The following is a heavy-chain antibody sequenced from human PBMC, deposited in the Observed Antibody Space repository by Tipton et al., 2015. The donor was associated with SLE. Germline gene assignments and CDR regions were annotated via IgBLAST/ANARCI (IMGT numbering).Heavy chain of an antibody. CDR1: GFTFSRWNYG. Sequence: SLRLSCATSGFTFSRWNYGMHWVRQAPGKGLEWVAVISYDGSEKKYADSVKGRFAISRDTSQNTLFLEMNSLRAEDTAVYYCASDVYWGVNRAPIYYCGMDVGGHGTAVTVSS. J-gene: IGHJ6*02. CDR3: ASDVYWGVNRAPIYYCGMDV. V-gene: IGHV3-30*03. D-gene: IGHD7-27*01. CDR2: ISYDGSEK.